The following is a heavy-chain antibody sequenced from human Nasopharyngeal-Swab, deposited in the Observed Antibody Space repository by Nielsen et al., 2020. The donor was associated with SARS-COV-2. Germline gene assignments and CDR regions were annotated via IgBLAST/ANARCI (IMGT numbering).Heavy chain of an antibody. CDR1: GYTFTSYA. CDR2: INAGNGNT. V-gene: IGHV1-3*01. CDR3: ARDSSGWFDY. J-gene: IGHJ4*02. D-gene: IGHD6-19*01. Sequence: ASVKVSCKASGYTFTSYAMHWVRQAPGQRLEWLGWINAGNGNTKYSQKLQGRVTMTTDTSTSTAYMELRSLRSDDTAVYYCARDSSGWFDYWGQGTLVTVSS.